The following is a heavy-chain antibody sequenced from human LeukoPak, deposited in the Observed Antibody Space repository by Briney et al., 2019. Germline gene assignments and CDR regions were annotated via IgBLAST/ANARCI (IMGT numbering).Heavy chain of an antibody. D-gene: IGHD2-15*01. Sequence: GGSLRLSCAASGFTFSDYYMTWIRQAPGKGLEWVSYISSSSSYTNYADSVKGRFTISRDNAKNSLYLQMNSLRAEDTAVYYCARVVGYCSGGSCYSRYYFDYWGQGTLVTVSS. V-gene: IGHV3-11*06. CDR2: ISSSSSYT. CDR1: GFTFSDYY. J-gene: IGHJ4*02. CDR3: ARVVGYCSGGSCYSRYYFDY.